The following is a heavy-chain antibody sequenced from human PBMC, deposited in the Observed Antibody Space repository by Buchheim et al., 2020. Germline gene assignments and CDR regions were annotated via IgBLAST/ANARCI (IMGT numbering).Heavy chain of an antibody. Sequence: QVQLVESGGGVVQPGRSLRLSCADSGFTFSSYAMHWFRQAPGKGLEWVAVISYDGSNKYYADSVKGQFTISRDNAKNSLSLQMNSLRAEDTAVYYCARDQRRYSGSYPAYWGQGTL. CDR2: ISYDGSNK. D-gene: IGHD1-26*01. CDR1: GFTFSSYA. V-gene: IGHV3-30-3*01. J-gene: IGHJ4*02. CDR3: ARDQRRYSGSYPAY.